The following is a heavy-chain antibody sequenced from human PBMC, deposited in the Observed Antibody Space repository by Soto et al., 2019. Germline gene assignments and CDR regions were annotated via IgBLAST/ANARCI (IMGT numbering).Heavy chain of an antibody. CDR1: GFTFNYYW. Sequence: EVQLVESEGGLVQRGGSLRLSCDDSGFTFNYYWMHWVRQAPGQGLVWVSHIHSDGSATTYADPVKGRFTISRDNAKNTLYLQMNSLRAEDTAVYYCVRGDKGGFDLWGQGTTVTVSS. D-gene: IGHD2-21*02. CDR2: IHSDGSAT. J-gene: IGHJ3*01. V-gene: IGHV3-74*01. CDR3: VRGDKGGFDL.